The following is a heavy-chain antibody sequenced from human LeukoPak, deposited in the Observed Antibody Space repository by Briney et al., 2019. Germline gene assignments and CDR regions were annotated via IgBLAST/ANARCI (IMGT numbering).Heavy chain of an antibody. CDR3: ARAGQGRYYDSSGYYRLDY. CDR1: GFTFSSYG. Sequence: RPGGSLRLSCAASGFTFSSYGMHWVRQAPGKGLEWVAVIWYDGSNKYYADSVKGRFTISRDNSKNTLYLQMNSLRAEDTAAYYCARAGQGRYYDSSGYYRLDYWGQGTLVTVSS. J-gene: IGHJ4*02. D-gene: IGHD3-22*01. V-gene: IGHV3-33*01. CDR2: IWYDGSNK.